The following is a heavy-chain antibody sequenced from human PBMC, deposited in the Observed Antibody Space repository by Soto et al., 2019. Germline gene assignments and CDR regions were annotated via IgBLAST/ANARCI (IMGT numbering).Heavy chain of an antibody. CDR3: ARGDWNDYFYNGMDV. V-gene: IGHV4-59*01. CDR1: GGSINNYY. D-gene: IGHD1-1*01. J-gene: IGHJ6*02. Sequence: QVQLQESGPGLVKPSETLSLTCTVSGGSINNYYWVWLRQPPGEGLEWIGHMYYSGDTDYNPSLKIRVAISVDTSKNRFSLRLTSVTAADTAVYYCARGDWNDYFYNGMDVWGQGTTVIVSS. CDR2: MYYSGDT.